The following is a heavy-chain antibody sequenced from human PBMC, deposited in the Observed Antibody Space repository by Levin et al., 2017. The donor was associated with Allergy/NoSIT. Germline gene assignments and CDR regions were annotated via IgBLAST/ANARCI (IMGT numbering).Heavy chain of an antibody. CDR3: ARNWGAHYYYYYMDG. D-gene: IGHD7-27*01. V-gene: IGHV3-23*01. CDR1: GFTFSSYA. J-gene: IGHJ6*03. Sequence: GESLKISCAASGFTFSSYAMSWVRQAPGKGLEWVSAISGSGGSTYYADSVKGRFTISRDNSKNTLYLQMNSLRAEDTAVYYCARNWGAHYYYYYMDGWGKGTTVTVSS. CDR2: ISGSGGST.